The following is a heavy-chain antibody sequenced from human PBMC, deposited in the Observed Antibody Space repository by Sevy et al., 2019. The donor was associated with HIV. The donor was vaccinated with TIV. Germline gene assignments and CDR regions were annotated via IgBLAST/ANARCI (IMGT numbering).Heavy chain of an antibody. CDR2: IRNRPNSYTT. CDR3: VRGPNCGVGGCQQISPYCLDV. J-gene: IGHJ6*03. D-gene: IGHD2-15*01. Sequence: GGSLRLSCAASGFTFSDHYVDWVRQAPGKGLEWVGRIRNRPNSYTTEYAASVKGRFTISRDDSRNSVYLQINSLKTQDSAVYYCVRGPNCGVGGCQQISPYCLDVWGKWATVTVSS. V-gene: IGHV3-72*01. CDR1: GFTFSDHY.